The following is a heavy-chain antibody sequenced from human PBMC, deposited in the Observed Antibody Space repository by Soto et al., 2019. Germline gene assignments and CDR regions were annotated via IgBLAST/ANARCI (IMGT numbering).Heavy chain of an antibody. Sequence: QLQLQESGPGLVKPSETLSLTCTVSGGSISSSSYYWVWILQPPGKGLEWIGSIYYNGSTYYNPSLKSRVTISVDTSKNQFSLKLSCVIVAYTAVYYCARHDLEQWGWFDPWGQGTLVTVSS. CDR1: GGSISSSSYY. CDR2: IYYNGST. J-gene: IGHJ5*02. CDR3: ARHDLEQWGWFDP. D-gene: IGHD6-19*01. V-gene: IGHV4-39*01.